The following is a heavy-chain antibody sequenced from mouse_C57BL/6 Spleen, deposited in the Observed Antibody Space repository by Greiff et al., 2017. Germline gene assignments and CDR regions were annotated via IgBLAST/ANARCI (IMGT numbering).Heavy chain of an antibody. J-gene: IGHJ3*01. CDR2: IYPGSGST. Sequence: QVQLQQPGAELVKPGASVTMSCKASGYTFTSYWITWVKQRPGQGLEWIGDIYPGSGSTNYNEKFKSKATLTVDTSSSTAYMQLSSLTSEDSAVYYCAKGGIYSNYAAYWGQGTLVTVSA. CDR3: AKGGIYSNYAAY. CDR1: GYTFTSYW. V-gene: IGHV1-55*01. D-gene: IGHD2-5*01.